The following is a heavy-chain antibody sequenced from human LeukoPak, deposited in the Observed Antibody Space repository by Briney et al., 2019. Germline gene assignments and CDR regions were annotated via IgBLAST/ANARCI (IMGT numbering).Heavy chain of an antibody. CDR3: AKSLKPFRYYYYGMDV. CDR2: ISWNSGSI. CDR1: GFTFDDYA. V-gene: IGHV3-9*01. J-gene: IGHJ6*02. Sequence: GGSLRLSCAASGFTFDDYAMHWVRQAPGKGLEWVLGISWNSGSIGYADSVKGRFTISRDNAKNSLYLQMNSLRAEDTALYYCAKSLKPFRYYYYGMDVWGQGTTVTVSS.